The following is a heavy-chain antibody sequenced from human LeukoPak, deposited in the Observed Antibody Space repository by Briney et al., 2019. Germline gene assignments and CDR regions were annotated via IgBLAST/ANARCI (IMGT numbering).Heavy chain of an antibody. Sequence: SETLSLTCDVSGGSIDITNYWSWVRQAPGKGLEWIGEISHSGTTNYNPSLRSRVAMSLDRDNNQFSLSLRSVTAADTAVYYCTRERSLTVAGTNWFDPWGQGTLVTVSS. CDR1: GGSIDITNY. J-gene: IGHJ5*02. V-gene: IGHV4-4*02. D-gene: IGHD6-19*01. CDR2: ISHSGTT. CDR3: TRERSLTVAGTNWFDP.